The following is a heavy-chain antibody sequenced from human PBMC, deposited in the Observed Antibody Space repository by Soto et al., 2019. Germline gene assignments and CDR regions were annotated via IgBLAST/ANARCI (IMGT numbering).Heavy chain of an antibody. Sequence: SGPTLVNPTQTLTLTCTFSGFSLSTSGLGVAWIRQPPGKPLEWHALIYWNGTERYSPSLKSRLTITKDTSKNEVVLTMTNMDPLDTATFYCAHTRVPDTLDYWGQGTLVTVSS. CDR2: IYWNGTE. J-gene: IGHJ4*01. D-gene: IGHD2-2*01. CDR1: GFSLSTSGLG. V-gene: IGHV2-5*01. CDR3: AHTRVPDTLDY.